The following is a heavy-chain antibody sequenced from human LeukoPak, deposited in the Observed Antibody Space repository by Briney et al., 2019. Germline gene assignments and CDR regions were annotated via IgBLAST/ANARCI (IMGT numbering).Heavy chain of an antibody. CDR3: AKEIWFGELLPNYYFDY. CDR2: ISYDGSNK. Sequence: GGSLRLSCAASGFTFSSYGMHWVRQAPGKGLGWVAVISYDGSNKYYADSVKGRFTISRDNSKNTLYLQMNSLRAEDTAVYYCAKEIWFGELLPNYYFDYWGQGTLVTVSS. D-gene: IGHD3-10*01. V-gene: IGHV3-30*18. CDR1: GFTFSSYG. J-gene: IGHJ4*02.